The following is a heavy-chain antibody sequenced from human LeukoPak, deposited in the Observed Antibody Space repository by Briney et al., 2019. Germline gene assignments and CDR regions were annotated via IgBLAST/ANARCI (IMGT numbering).Heavy chain of an antibody. CDR2: ISGAGGGT. D-gene: IGHD6-19*01. J-gene: IGHJ4*02. V-gene: IGHV3-23*01. CDR1: GFTFNNYA. CDR3: ARGLRAVAGNTYFDC. Sequence: QPGGSLRLSCAASGFTFNNYAMTWVRQAPGKGLECISTISGAGGGTYYTDSVRGRFTISRDNSKNTVYLQMNSLRAGDTAVYYCARGLRAVAGNTYFDCWGQGTLVTVSS.